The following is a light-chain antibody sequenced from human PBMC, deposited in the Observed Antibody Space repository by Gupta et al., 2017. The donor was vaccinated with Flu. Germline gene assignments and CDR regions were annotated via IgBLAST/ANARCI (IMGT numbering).Light chain of an antibody. CDR2: DVS. V-gene: IGLV2-11*01. CDR1: SSDVGGYKY. Sequence: VTISRTGTSSDVGGYKYVSWYQQHPGKAPKLMIYDVSKRPSGVPDRFSGSKSGNTASLTISGLQADDEADYYCCSYAGSNTGVFGGGTKLTVL. J-gene: IGLJ2*01. CDR3: CSYAGSNTGV.